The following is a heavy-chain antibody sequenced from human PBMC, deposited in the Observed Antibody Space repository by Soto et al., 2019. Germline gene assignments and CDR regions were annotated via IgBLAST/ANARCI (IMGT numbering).Heavy chain of an antibody. CDR2: IYPGDSDS. Sequence: PGDSLKISCKSSGYRFNNYWIAWVRQMPGKGLEWMGIIYPGDSDSRYSPSFQGQVTISADKSINTAYLQWSSLKASDTAMYYCARHSGYYDSSGYYNPADYWGPGTLVTVSS. V-gene: IGHV5-51*01. D-gene: IGHD3-22*01. CDR1: GYRFNNYW. J-gene: IGHJ4*02. CDR3: ARHSGYYDSSGYYNPADY.